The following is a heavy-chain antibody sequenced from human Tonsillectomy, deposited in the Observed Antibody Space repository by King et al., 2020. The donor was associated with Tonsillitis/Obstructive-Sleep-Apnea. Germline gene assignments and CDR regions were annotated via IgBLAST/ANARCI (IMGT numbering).Heavy chain of an antibody. CDR2: IKSKSDGGTT. CDR1: GFTFSNAW. CDR3: TGRNQFDY. D-gene: IGHD1-14*01. J-gene: IGHJ4*02. V-gene: IGHV3-15*01. Sequence: VQLVESGGGLLKPGGSLRLSCVVSGFTFSNAWMSWVRQAPGKGLEWVGRIKSKSDGGTTDYAAPVKGRFTISRDDSKNTLYLQMNSLKTEDTAMYYCTGRNQFDYWGQGTLVTVSS.